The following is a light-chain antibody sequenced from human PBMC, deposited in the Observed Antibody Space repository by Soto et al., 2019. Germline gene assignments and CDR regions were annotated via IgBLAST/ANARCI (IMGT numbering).Light chain of an antibody. CDR2: DAS. CDR3: QHYNSYSEA. Sequence: ELVWTQSPATLSLSQGEGAPLSCRVSQTVSNFLAWYQQKPGQAPRLLICDASKRATGIPARFSGSGSGTEFTLTISSLQPDDFATYYCQHYNSYSEAFGQGTKVDIK. CDR1: QTVSNF. V-gene: IGKV3-11*01. J-gene: IGKJ1*01.